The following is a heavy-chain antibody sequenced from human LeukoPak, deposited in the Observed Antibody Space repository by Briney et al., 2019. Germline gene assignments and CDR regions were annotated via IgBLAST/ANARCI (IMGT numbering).Heavy chain of an antibody. J-gene: IGHJ4*02. CDR1: GNTXTGYY. V-gene: IGHV1-2*02. D-gene: IGHD7-27*01. CDR2: IHPNTGDT. CDR3: ARFDQDWGTFDY. Sequence: ASVKVSCKASGNTXTGYYMHWLRQAPGQGLEWMGWIHPNTGDTHYVQKFQGRVTMTRDTSINTVYMDLSLTSDDTAVYYCARFDQDWGTFDYWGQGTVVTVSS.